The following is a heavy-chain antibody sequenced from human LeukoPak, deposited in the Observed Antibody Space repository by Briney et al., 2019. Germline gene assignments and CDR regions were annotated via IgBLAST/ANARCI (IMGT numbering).Heavy chain of an antibody. CDR2: ISGSSKII. CDR1: GFTFSNAW. V-gene: IGHV3-48*02. Sequence: GGSLRLSCAASGFTFSNAWMNWVRQAPGKGLEWISYISGSSKIIHWAESLKGRFTISRDNAKNSLYLQMNSLRDEDTAVYYCARDYSSSGTFFGYYYGMDVWGQGTTVTVSS. CDR3: ARDYSSSGTFFGYYYGMDV. J-gene: IGHJ6*02. D-gene: IGHD2-2*01.